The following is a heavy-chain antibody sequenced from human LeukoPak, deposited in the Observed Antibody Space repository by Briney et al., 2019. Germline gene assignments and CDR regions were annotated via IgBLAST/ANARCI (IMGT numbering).Heavy chain of an antibody. CDR3: ARAINSAWHNIDY. Sequence: PGGSLRLSCVASGFTFSTYAMHWVRQAPGEGLEWVAVISYHGSDKYYVDSVKGRFTISRDNSKNTLYLQMNSLRTEDTAVFYCARAINSAWHNIDYWGQGTLVTVSS. V-gene: IGHV3-30*04. D-gene: IGHD2/OR15-2a*01. J-gene: IGHJ4*02. CDR1: GFTFSTYA. CDR2: ISYHGSDK.